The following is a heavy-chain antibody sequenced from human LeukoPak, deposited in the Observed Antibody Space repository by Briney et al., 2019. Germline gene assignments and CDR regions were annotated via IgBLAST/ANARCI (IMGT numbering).Heavy chain of an antibody. CDR3: ARPSGGYPVYYFDY. CDR1: GYSISSGYY. V-gene: IGHV4-38-2*01. D-gene: IGHD2-15*01. J-gene: IGHJ4*02. CDR2: IYYSGST. Sequence: SETLSRTCAVSGYSISSGYYWGWIRQPPGKGLEWIGSIYYSGSTYYNPSLKSRVTISVDTSKNQFSLKLSSVTAADTAVYYCARPSGGYPVYYFDYWGQGTLVTVSS.